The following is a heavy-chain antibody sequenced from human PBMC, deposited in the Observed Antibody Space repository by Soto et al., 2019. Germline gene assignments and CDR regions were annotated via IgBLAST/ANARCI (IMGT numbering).Heavy chain of an antibody. CDR2: ISADGRND. D-gene: IGHD3-22*01. J-gene: IGHJ4*02. Sequence: QIHLVESGGGVVQPGRPLTLSCVASGFIFRTAGMHWVRQAPGKGLEWVAVISADGRNDAYADSVKGRLTISRDNSKNTLYLQTNSVRHEETAIYYCAKESHYYDSSGYPPLHYWGQGTLVTVSS. V-gene: IGHV3-30*18. CDR1: GFIFRTAG. CDR3: AKESHYYDSSGYPPLHY.